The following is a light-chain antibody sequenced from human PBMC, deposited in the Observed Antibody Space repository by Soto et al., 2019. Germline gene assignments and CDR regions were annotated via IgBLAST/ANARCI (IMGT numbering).Light chain of an antibody. CDR1: QSVSSN. J-gene: IGKJ1*01. V-gene: IGKV3-15*01. CDR2: GAS. CDR3: QQYNNSPPWT. Sequence: EIVMTQSPATLSLSPGERATLSCRASQSVSSNLAWYQQKTGQAPRLLIYGASTRATGIPARFSGSGSGTEFTLTISSLQSEDFAVYYCQQYNNSPPWTFGQGTKVEIK.